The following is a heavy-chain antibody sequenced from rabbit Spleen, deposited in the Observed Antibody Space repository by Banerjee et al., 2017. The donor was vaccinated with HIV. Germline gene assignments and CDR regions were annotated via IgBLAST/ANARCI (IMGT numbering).Heavy chain of an antibody. J-gene: IGHJ4*01. CDR1: GVSFSDNSY. CDR3: ARDLVGVIGWNFYL. CDR2: INASTGKP. Sequence: QEQLEESGGDLVKPGASLTLTCKASGVSFSDNSYMCWVRQAPGKGLEWIACINASTGKPVYATWASGRFTISRTSSTTVTLRMTSLTAADRATYFCARDLVGVIGWNFYLWGQGTWSPS. D-gene: IGHD1-1*01. V-gene: IGHV1S45*01.